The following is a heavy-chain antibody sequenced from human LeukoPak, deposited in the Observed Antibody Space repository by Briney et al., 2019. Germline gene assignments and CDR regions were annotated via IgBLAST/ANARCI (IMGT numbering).Heavy chain of an antibody. CDR3: ARDSLLGREHYFDY. V-gene: IGHV3-21*01. CDR2: ISSSSSYI. Sequence: GGSLRLSCAASGFTFSSYSMNWVRQAPGKGLEWVSSISSSSSYIYYADSVKGRFTISRDNAKNSLYLQMNSLRAEDTAVYYCARDSLLGREHYFDYWGQGTLVTVSS. CDR1: GFTFSSYS. D-gene: IGHD1-26*01. J-gene: IGHJ4*02.